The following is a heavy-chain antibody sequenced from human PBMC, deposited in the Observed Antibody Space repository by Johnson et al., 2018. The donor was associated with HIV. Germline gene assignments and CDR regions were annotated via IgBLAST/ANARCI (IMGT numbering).Heavy chain of an antibody. CDR3: ARVRPPSLLDAIDI. D-gene: IGHD2-2*01. V-gene: IGHV3-30*04. CDR1: GFTFSNYP. CDR2: ISYDGSDK. Sequence: QVQLVESGGGVVQPGRSLRLSCAASGFTFSNYPMHWVRQAPGKGLEWVAFISYDGSDKYYADSVKGRLTISRDSSRNTLYLQMNSLRAEDTAVYHCARVRPPSLLDAIDIWGQGTMVTVSS. J-gene: IGHJ3*02.